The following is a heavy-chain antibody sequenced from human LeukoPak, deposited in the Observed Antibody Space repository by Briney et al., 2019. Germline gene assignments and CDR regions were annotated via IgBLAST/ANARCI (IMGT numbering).Heavy chain of an antibody. CDR3: ARATGAGLRYFDWLFPESYYFDY. CDR1: GGTFSSYA. D-gene: IGHD3-9*01. Sequence: SVKVSCKASGGTFSSYAISWVRQAPGQGLEWMGGIIPIFGTANYAQKFQGRVTITADESTSTAYMELSSLRSEDTAVYYCARATGAGLRYFDWLFPESYYFDYWGQGTLVTVSS. V-gene: IGHV1-69*13. J-gene: IGHJ4*02. CDR2: IIPIFGTA.